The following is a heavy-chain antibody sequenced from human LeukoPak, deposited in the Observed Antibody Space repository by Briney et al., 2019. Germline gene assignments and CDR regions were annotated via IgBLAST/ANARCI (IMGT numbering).Heavy chain of an antibody. D-gene: IGHD4-17*01. V-gene: IGHV4-39*01. CDR2: VYYTGST. Sequence: SETLSLTCTVSGGSISSSAYFWVWIRQPPGKGLEWIGSVYYTGSTYYNPSLKSRVSISVDTSKNQFSLKVTSVTAADTAVYYCARAYGARPYYYFDYWGQGSLVTVSS. CDR3: ARAYGARPYYYFDY. CDR1: GGSISSSAYF. J-gene: IGHJ4*02.